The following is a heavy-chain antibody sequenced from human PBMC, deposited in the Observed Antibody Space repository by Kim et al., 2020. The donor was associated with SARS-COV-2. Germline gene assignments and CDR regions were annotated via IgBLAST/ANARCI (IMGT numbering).Heavy chain of an antibody. CDR3: ARLGLGAAEYFQH. CDR1: GGSISSYY. Sequence: SETLSLTCTVSGGSISSYYWSWIRQPPGKGLEWIGYIYYSGSTNYNPSLKSRVTISVDTSKNQFSLKLSSVTAADTAVYYCARLGLGAAEYFQHWGQGTLVTVSS. V-gene: IGHV4-59*08. D-gene: IGHD1-26*01. CDR2: IYYSGST. J-gene: IGHJ1*01.